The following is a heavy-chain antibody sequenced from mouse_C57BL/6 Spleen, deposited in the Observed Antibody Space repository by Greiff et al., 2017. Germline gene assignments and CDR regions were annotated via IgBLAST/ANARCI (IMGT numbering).Heavy chain of an antibody. J-gene: IGHJ2*01. V-gene: IGHV1-82*01. Sequence: VQLQQSGPELVKPGASVKISCKASGYAFSSSWMNWVKQRPGKGLEWIGRIYPGDGDTNYNGKFKGKATLTADKSSSTAYMQLSSLTSEDSAVYFCAREEGSYYLDYWGQGTTLTVSS. CDR3: AREEGSYYLDY. CDR2: IYPGDGDT. CDR1: GYAFSSSW.